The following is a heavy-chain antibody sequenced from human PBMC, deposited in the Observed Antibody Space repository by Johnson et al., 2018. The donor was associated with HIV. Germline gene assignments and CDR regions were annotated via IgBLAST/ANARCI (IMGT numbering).Heavy chain of an antibody. J-gene: IGHJ3*02. CDR1: GFTFSSYG. V-gene: IGHV3-30*18. D-gene: IGHD2-15*01. CDR2: ISFDGNNK. CDR3: TKPLGLTPGACGI. Sequence: QVQLVESGGGVVQPGRSLRLSCAASGFTFSSYGMHWVRQAPGKGLEWVAVISFDGNNKHYADSVKGRFTISRDNAKNSLYLQMNRLRAEDTALYYCTKPLGLTPGACGIWGQGTMVTVSS.